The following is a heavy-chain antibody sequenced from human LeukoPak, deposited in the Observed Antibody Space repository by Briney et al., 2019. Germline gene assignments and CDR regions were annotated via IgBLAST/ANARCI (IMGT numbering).Heavy chain of an antibody. CDR3: ARGGGSYYAGLDY. CDR2: ISYDGSNK. CDR1: GFTFSSYA. V-gene: IGHV3-30*01. D-gene: IGHD1-26*01. Sequence: GGSPRLSCAASGFTFSSYAMHWVRQAPGKGLEWVAVISYDGSNKYYADSVKGRFTISRDNSKNTLYLQMNSLRAEDTAVYYCARGGGSYYAGLDYWGQGTLVTVSS. J-gene: IGHJ4*02.